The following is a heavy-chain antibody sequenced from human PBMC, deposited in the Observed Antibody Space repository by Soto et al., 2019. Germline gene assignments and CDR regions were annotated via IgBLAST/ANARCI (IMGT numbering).Heavy chain of an antibody. V-gene: IGHV1-69*01. Sequence: QVQLLQSGAEVKKPGSSVKVSCKASGGTFSRNAISWVRQAPGQGLEWMGGIIPFFHAPNYAQKFQGRVTITADESTSIVFMETRSLSFEDTAGYNAARARAAAPSWAGMVVWGQGSTVTVSS. J-gene: IGHJ6*02. CDR3: ARARAAAPSWAGMVV. D-gene: IGHD6-13*01. CDR1: GGTFSRNA. CDR2: IIPFFHAP.